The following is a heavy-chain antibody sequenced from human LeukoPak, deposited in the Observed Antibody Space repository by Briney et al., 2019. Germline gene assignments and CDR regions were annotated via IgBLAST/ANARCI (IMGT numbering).Heavy chain of an antibody. CDR2: ISAYNGNT. Sequence: ASVKVSCKASGYTFTSYGISWVRQAPGQGLEWMGWISAYNGNTNYAQRLQDRVIMTTDTPTSTAYMELRSLRSEDTAVYYCARQQLSWRGDYYYQYYMDVWGKGTTVTVSS. CDR1: GYTFTSYG. J-gene: IGHJ6*03. CDR3: ARQQLSWRGDYYYQYYMDV. V-gene: IGHV1-18*01. D-gene: IGHD6-13*01.